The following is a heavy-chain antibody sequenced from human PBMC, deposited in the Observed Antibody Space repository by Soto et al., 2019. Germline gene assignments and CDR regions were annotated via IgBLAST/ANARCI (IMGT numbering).Heavy chain of an antibody. D-gene: IGHD3-22*01. CDR3: ARDLDGLHDDNSGPYPRPG. CDR2: THSSGSI. J-gene: IGHJ1*01. V-gene: IGHV4-30-4*01. Sequence: SETLSLTCTVSGGSISSDDYYWSWIRQAPGRGLEWIGYTHSSGSIYYNPSLKSRATMSIDTARNQFSLKVSSVTVADTAVYYCARDLDGLHDDNSGPYPRPGWGQRTPVTVSS. CDR1: GGSISSDDYY.